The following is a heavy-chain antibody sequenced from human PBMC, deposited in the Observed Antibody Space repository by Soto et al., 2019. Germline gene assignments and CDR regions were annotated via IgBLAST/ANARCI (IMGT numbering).Heavy chain of an antibody. CDR2: ISSSSSYT. V-gene: IGHV3-11*06. D-gene: IGHD2-15*01. J-gene: IGHJ5*02. CDR3: ARDLGDCSGGSCFNWFDP. CDR1: GFTFSDYY. Sequence: PGGSLRLSCAASGFTFSDYYMSWIRQAPGKGLEWVSYISSSSSYTNYADSVKGRFTISRDNAKNSLYLQMNSLRAEDTAVYYCARDLGDCSGGSCFNWFDPWGQGTLVTVS.